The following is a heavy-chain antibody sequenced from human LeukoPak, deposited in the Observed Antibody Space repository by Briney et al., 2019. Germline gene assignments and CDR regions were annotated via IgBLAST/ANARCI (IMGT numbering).Heavy chain of an antibody. V-gene: IGHV1-46*01. J-gene: IGHJ4*02. CDR1: GYTFTSYY. CDR2: INPSGGST. CDR3: AIPFSNGYSDY. D-gene: IGHD3-22*01. Sequence: GASVKVFCKASGYTFTSYYMHWVRQAPGQGLEWMGTINPSGGSTSYAQKFQGRVTMTRDTSTSTVYMELSSLRSEDTAVYYCAIPFSNGYSDYWGQGTLVTVSS.